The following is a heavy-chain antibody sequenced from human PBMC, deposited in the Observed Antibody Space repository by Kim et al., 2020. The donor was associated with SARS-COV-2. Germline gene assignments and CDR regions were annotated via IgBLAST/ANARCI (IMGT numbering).Heavy chain of an antibody. D-gene: IGHD5-12*01. Sequence: GGSLRLFCAASGFTFSSYSMNWVRQAPGKGLEWVSSISSSSSYIYYADSVKGRFTISRDNAKNSLYLQINSLRAEDTAVYYCARGSYGGWLPQEAFDYWG. CDR1: GFTFSSYS. J-gene: IGHJ4*01. V-gene: IGHV3-21*01. CDR2: ISSSSSYI. CDR3: ARGSYGGWLPQEAFDY.